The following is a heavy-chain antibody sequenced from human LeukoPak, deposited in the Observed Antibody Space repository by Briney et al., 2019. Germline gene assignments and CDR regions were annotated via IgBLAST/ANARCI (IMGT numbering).Heavy chain of an antibody. CDR3: AKGRIAVTGTLEY. CDR2: ISGSGSST. J-gene: IGHJ4*02. Sequence: HAGGSLRLSCAASGFTFSSYAMNWVRQAAGKGLEWVSGISGSGSSTYSADSVKGRFTISRDNSKNTLYLQMDSLRAEDTAVYYCAKGRIAVTGTLEYWGQGTLVTVSS. V-gene: IGHV3-23*01. CDR1: GFTFSSYA. D-gene: IGHD6-19*01.